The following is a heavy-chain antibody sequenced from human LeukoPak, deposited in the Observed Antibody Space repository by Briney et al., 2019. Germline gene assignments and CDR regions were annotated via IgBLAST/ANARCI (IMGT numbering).Heavy chain of an antibody. Sequence: PSQTLSLTCTVSGGSISSGGYYWSWIRQHPGKGLEWIGEINHSGSTNYNPSLKSRVTISVDTSKNQFSLKLSSVTAADTAVYYCARGPLGYCSGGSCYSRAFDIWGQGTMVTVSS. J-gene: IGHJ3*02. CDR1: GGSISSGGYY. CDR2: INHSGST. D-gene: IGHD2-15*01. CDR3: ARGPLGYCSGGSCYSRAFDI. V-gene: IGHV4-31*03.